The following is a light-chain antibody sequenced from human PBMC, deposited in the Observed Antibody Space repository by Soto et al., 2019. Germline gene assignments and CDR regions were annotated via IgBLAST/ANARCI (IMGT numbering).Light chain of an antibody. CDR1: QSVSSN. V-gene: IGKV3-15*01. CDR3: QQYNNWPPI. J-gene: IGKJ4*01. CDR2: GTS. Sequence: EIVMTQSPATLSVSPGERATLSCRASQSVSSNLAWYQLKPGQAPRLLIYGTSTRATGIPARFSGSGSGTEFTLTISSLQSEDFAVYYCQQYNNWPPIFDGGTKVEI.